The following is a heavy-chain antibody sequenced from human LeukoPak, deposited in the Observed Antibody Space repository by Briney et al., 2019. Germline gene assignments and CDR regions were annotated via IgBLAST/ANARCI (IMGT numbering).Heavy chain of an antibody. J-gene: IGHJ4*02. CDR3: AKRCYDFPLDY. V-gene: IGHV3-23*01. CDR1: GFTFSIYA. Sequence: PGGSLRLSCAASGFTFSIYAMNWVRQAPGKGLEWVSSISANGGETHYADSVKGRFTISRDNSKNTLYLQINNPRAEDTAVYYCAKRCYDFPLDYWGQGTLVTVSS. D-gene: IGHD3-3*01. CDR2: ISANGGET.